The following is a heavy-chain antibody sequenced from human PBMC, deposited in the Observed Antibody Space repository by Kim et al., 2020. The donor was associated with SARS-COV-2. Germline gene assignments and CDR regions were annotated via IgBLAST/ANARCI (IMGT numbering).Heavy chain of an antibody. CDR2: K. V-gene: IGHV3-9*01. Sequence: KAYADSVRGRFTSSRDNTKNSLFLQMDSLRAEDTALYYCAKDNAAGSIDYWGQGTLVTVSS. J-gene: IGHJ4*02. D-gene: IGHD3-10*01. CDR3: AKDNAAGSIDY.